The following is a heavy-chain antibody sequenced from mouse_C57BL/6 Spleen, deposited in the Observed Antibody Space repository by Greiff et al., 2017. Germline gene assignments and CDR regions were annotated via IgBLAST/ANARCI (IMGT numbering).Heavy chain of an antibody. CDR2: IYPGDGDT. CDR1: GYAFSSYW. V-gene: IGHV1-80*01. J-gene: IGHJ2*01. D-gene: IGHD3-3*01. CDR3: ARGLGRDFDY. Sequence: QVQLQQSGAELVKPGASVKISCKASGYAFSSYWMNWVKQRPGQGLEWIGQIYPGDGDTNSNGQFKGKAPLTADKSSSPAYMQLSILTSEDSAVYFCARGLGRDFDYWGQGTTLPVSS.